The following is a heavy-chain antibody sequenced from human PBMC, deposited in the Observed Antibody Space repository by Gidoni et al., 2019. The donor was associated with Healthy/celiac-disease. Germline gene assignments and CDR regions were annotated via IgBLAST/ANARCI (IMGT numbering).Heavy chain of an antibody. CDR2: ISGSGGST. CDR1: GFTFSSYA. D-gene: IGHD4-17*01. J-gene: IGHJ4*02. Sequence: CAASGFTFSSYAMSWVRQAPGKGLEWVSAISGSGGSTYYADSVKGRFTISRDNSKNTLYLQMNSLRAEDTAVYYCAKDTTTVTTSIDYWGQGTLVTVSS. V-gene: IGHV3-23*01. CDR3: AKDTTTVTTSIDY.